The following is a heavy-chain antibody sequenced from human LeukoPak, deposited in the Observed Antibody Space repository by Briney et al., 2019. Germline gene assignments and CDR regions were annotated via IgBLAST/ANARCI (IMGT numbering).Heavy chain of an antibody. J-gene: IGHJ4*02. Sequence: ASVKVSCKASGYTFTGYYMHWVGQAPGQGLEWVGWINPNSGGTNYAQKFQGRVTMTRDTSISTAYMELSRLRSDDTAVYYCASMAMVRGVGYNWGQGTLVTVSS. D-gene: IGHD3-10*01. CDR1: GYTFTGYY. V-gene: IGHV1-2*02. CDR3: ASMAMVRGVGYN. CDR2: INPNSGGT.